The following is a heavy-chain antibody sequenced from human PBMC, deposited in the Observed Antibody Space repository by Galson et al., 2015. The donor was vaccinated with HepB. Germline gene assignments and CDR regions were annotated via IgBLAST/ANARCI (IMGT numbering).Heavy chain of an antibody. V-gene: IGHV3-30*18. CDR3: AQDKRSISARHVSYYYYGMDV. CDR2: VSYDGSNK. CDR1: GLIFSEYS. D-gene: IGHD6-6*01. Sequence: SLRLSCAASGLIFSEYSMHWVRQAPGKGLEWVAVVSYDGSNKNYADSVKGRFTISRDNSKNTLFLQMKSLRGEDTAVYYCAQDKRSISARHVSYYYYGMDVRGQGTTVTVSS. J-gene: IGHJ6*02.